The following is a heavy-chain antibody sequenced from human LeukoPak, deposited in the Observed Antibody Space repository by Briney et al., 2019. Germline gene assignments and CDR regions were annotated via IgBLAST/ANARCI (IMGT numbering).Heavy chain of an antibody. V-gene: IGHV3-7*01. Sequence: GGSLRLSCAASGFTFSSYWMSWVRQAPGKGLEWVANIKQDGSEKYYVDSVKGRFTISRDNAKNSLYLQMNSLRAEDTAVYYCARGSSAVGDAFGIWGQGTMVTVSS. J-gene: IGHJ3*02. D-gene: IGHD2-2*01. CDR1: GFTFSSYW. CDR2: IKQDGSEK. CDR3: ARGSSAVGDAFGI.